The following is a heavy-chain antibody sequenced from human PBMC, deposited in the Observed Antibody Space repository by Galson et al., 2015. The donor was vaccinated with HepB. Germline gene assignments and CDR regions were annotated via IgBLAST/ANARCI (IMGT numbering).Heavy chain of an antibody. CDR3: ARDVSWFGETEDV. D-gene: IGHD3-10*01. J-gene: IGHJ6*02. CDR2: IYSGGST. V-gene: IGHV3-66*01. Sequence: SLRLSCAASGFTVSSNYMSWVRQAPGKGLEWVSVIYSGGSTYYADSVKGRFTISRDNSKNTLYLQMNSLRAEDTAVYYCARDVSWFGETEDVWGQGTTVTVSS. CDR1: GFTVSSNY.